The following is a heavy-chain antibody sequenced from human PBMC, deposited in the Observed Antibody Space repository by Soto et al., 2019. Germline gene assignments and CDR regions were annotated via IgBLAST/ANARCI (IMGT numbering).Heavy chain of an antibody. CDR2: IYSGGST. CDR3: ARDPSMNAAFDI. D-gene: IGHD3-22*01. CDR1: GFTVSSNY. J-gene: IGHJ3*02. V-gene: IGHV3-66*01. Sequence: PGGSLRLSCAASGFTVSSNYMSWVRQAPGKGLEWVSVIYSGGSTYYADSVKGRFTISRDNSKNTLYLQMNSLRAEDTAVYYCARDPSMNAAFDICGQGTMVTGSS.